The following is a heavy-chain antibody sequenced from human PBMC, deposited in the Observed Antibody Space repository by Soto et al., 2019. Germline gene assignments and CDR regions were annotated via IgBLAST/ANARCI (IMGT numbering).Heavy chain of an antibody. Sequence: GGSLRLSCAASGFTFSNAWMSWVRQAPGKGLEWVGRIKSKTDGGTTDYAAPVKGRFTISRDDSKNTLYLQMNSLKTEDTAVYYCTTDPESLHLGELSLVYFDYWGQGTLVTVSS. CDR3: TTDPESLHLGELSLVYFDY. D-gene: IGHD3-16*02. CDR2: IKSKTDGGTT. J-gene: IGHJ4*02. V-gene: IGHV3-15*01. CDR1: GFTFSNAW.